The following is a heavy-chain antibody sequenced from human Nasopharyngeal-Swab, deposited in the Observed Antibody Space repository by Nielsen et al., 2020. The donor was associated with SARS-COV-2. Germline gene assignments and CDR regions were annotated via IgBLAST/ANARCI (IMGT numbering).Heavy chain of an antibody. CDR2: ISSSSSYI. CDR3: ARVRSAEGFWSGYRPPYYGMDV. V-gene: IGHV3-21*01. D-gene: IGHD3-3*01. CDR1: GFTFSSYS. J-gene: IGHJ6*02. Sequence: GESLKISCAASGFTFSSYSMNWVRQAPGKGLEWVSSISSSSSYIYYADSVKGRSTISRDNAKNSLYLQMNSLRAEDTAVYYCARVRSAEGFWSGYRPPYYGMDVWGQGTTVTVSS.